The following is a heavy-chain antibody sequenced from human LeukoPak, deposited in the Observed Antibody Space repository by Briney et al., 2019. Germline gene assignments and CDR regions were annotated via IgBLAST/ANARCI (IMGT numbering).Heavy chain of an antibody. D-gene: IGHD6-13*01. Sequence: SVKVSYKAFGYTFTGYYLHWVRQAPGQGLEWMGWINPNSDGTNYAQKFQGRVTMTRYTSITTAYMELSRLTSDDTAIYYCARASAGIAGAWFDPWGQGTLVTVSS. CDR3: ARASAGIAGAWFDP. CDR2: INPNSDGT. CDR1: GYTFTGYY. J-gene: IGHJ5*02. V-gene: IGHV1-2*02.